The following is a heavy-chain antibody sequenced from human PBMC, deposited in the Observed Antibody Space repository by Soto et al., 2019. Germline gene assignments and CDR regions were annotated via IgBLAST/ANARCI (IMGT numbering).Heavy chain of an antibody. Sequence: ASVKVSCKPSGYSFSNFYVHWVRQAPGQGLEWMGIIDPSSGTTSYTQKFQERVTMTRDTSMSTIYMELSRLRSEDTAVYYCARGAVVVPNGLIAGMDVWGLGTTVTSP. V-gene: IGHV1-46*01. CDR1: GYSFSNFY. D-gene: IGHD2-15*01. J-gene: IGHJ6*02. CDR3: ARGAVVVPNGLIAGMDV. CDR2: IDPSSGTT.